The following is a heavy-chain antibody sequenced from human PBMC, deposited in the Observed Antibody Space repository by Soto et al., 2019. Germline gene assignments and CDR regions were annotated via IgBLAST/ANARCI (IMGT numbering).Heavy chain of an antibody. D-gene: IGHD1-26*01. CDR3: ARSHGSLGDNWFDP. CDR2: IYYSGST. CDR1: GGSISSGGYY. Sequence: SETLSLTCTVSGGSISSGGYYWSWIRQHPGKGLEWIGYIYYSGSTYYNPSLKSRVTISVDTSKNQFSLKLSSVTAADTAVYYCARSHGSLGDNWFDPWGQGTLVTVSS. V-gene: IGHV4-31*03. J-gene: IGHJ5*02.